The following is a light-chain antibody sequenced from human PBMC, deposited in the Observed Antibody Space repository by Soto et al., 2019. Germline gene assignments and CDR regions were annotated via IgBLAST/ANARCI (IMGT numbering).Light chain of an antibody. V-gene: IGLV2-14*01. Sequence: QSALTQPASVSGSPGQSITISCTGTYTDVGGYNRVSWYQHHAGKGPKMLIFEVDNRPSGISDRFSGSKSGDTASLTISDLQAEDAADYSCVSYIESSLTHWVFGGGTKVTVL. J-gene: IGLJ3*02. CDR1: YTDVGGYNR. CDR2: EVD. CDR3: VSYIESSLTHWV.